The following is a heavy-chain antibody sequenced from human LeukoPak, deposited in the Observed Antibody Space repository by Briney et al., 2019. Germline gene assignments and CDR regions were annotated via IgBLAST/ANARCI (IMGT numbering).Heavy chain of an antibody. V-gene: IGHV1-69*05. J-gene: IGHJ4*02. CDR1: GGTFSSYA. Sequence: SVKVSCKASGGTFSSYAISWVRQAPGQGLEWMGRIIPIFGTADYAQKFQGRVTITTDESTSTAYMELSSLRSEDTAVYYCARDMGYYDSSGYYLYWGQGTLVTVSS. CDR2: IIPIFGTA. CDR3: ARDMGYYDSSGYYLY. D-gene: IGHD3-22*01.